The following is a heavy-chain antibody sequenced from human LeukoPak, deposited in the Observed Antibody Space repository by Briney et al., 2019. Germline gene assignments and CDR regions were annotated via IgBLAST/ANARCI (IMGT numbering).Heavy chain of an antibody. CDR3: ARGGLWSNRMTTVTTFHY. CDR2: INPNSGGT. J-gene: IGHJ4*02. V-gene: IGHV1-2*02. Sequence: ASVKVSCKASGYTFTGYYMHWVRQAPGQGLEWMGWINPNSGGTNYAQKFQGRVTMTRDTSISTAYMELSRLRSDDTAVYYCARGGLWSNRMTTVTTFHYWGQGALVTVSS. D-gene: IGHD4-17*01. CDR1: GYTFTGYY.